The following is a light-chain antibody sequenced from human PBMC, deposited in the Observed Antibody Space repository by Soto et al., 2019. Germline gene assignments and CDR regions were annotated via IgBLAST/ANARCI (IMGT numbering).Light chain of an antibody. Sequence: VMTQSPGTLSVSPGERATLSCRASQSVSTNLAWYQRKPGQAPRLLIHGASTRATGVPARFSGTGSGTXXXXXXXXLXSEXXXXYXCXXYNLWPWTFGQGTKVEIK. CDR2: GAS. CDR3: XXYNLWPWT. J-gene: IGKJ1*01. CDR1: QSVSTN. V-gene: IGKV3-15*01.